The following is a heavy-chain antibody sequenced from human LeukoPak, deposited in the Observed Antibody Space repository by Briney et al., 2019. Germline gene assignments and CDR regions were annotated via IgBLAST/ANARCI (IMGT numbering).Heavy chain of an antibody. Sequence: ASVKVSCKASGYIFTDYYMHWVRQARGQGLEWMGWINPNSGGTYFAQKFEARVTLTRDTSINTGYMEMRGLTSDDTAVYYCAKSQYSFASGSSRPLFDLWGPGTLVSVSS. V-gene: IGHV1-2*02. CDR2: INPNSGGT. CDR1: GYIFTDYY. CDR3: AKSQYSFASGSSRPLFDL. J-gene: IGHJ4*02. D-gene: IGHD3-10*01.